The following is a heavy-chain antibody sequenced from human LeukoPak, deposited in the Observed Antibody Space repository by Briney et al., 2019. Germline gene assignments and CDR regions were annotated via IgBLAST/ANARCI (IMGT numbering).Heavy chain of an antibody. Sequence: GGSLRLSCAASGFTFSSYAMSWVRQGPGKGLEWVSTISGTGRNTYYADSVKGRFTISRDKSMNTLDLQLNSLRAEDTAVYYCAKGGQFDFDYNHYYMDVWGKGTTVTVSS. CDR2: ISGTGRNT. D-gene: IGHD3-10*01. CDR3: AKGGQFDFDYNHYYMDV. J-gene: IGHJ6*03. V-gene: IGHV3-23*01. CDR1: GFTFSSYA.